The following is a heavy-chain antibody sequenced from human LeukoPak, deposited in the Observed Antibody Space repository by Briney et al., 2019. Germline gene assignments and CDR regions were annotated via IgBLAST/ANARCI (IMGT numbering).Heavy chain of an antibody. J-gene: IGHJ5*02. CDR2: INPNSGGT. CDR3: AREGITGSSSWFWLDP. CDR1: GYTFTGYY. Sequence: ASVKVSCKASGYTFTGYYMHWVRQAPGQGLEWMGWINPNSGGTNYAQKFQGRVTMTRDTSISTAYMELSRLRSDDTAVYYCAREGITGSSSWFWLDPWGQGTLVTVSS. D-gene: IGHD6-13*01. V-gene: IGHV1-2*02.